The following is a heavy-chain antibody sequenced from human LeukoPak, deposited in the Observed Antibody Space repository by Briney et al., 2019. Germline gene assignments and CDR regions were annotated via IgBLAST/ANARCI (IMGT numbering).Heavy chain of an antibody. CDR2: ISDSGGST. CDR1: GFTFTSYA. J-gene: IGHJ4*02. CDR3: AKRRWLGGIGVADPFDY. D-gene: IGHD6-19*01. V-gene: IGHV3-23*01. Sequence: GGSLRLSCSASGFTFTSYAMSWVRQGLGKGVEWVSVISDSGGSTYYADSVKGRFTISRDNSKNTLYLQMNSLRADDTAVYYCAKRRWLGGIGVADPFDYWGQGTLVTVSS.